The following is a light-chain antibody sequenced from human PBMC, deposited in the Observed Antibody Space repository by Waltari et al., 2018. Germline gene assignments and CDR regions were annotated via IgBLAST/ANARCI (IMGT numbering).Light chain of an antibody. Sequence: AIRLTQSPSTLSATPGDRVTITCRASQGISSYLAWYQQKPGKAPKLLIYAASTLQSGVPSRFSGSGSGTYFTLTISCLQSEDFATYYCQQYYSYPLAFGPGTKVDIK. CDR3: QQYYSYPLA. J-gene: IGKJ3*01. CDR2: AAS. V-gene: IGKV1-8*01. CDR1: QGISSY.